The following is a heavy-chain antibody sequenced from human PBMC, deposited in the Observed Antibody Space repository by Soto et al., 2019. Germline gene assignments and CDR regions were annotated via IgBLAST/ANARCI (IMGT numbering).Heavy chain of an antibody. CDR3: AKEGYCSSTSCYFNYYYYGMDV. Sequence: PGGSLRLSCAASGFTFSSYAMSWVRQAPGKGLEWVSAISGSGGSTYYADYVKGRFTISRDNSKNTLYLQMNSLRAEDTAVYYCAKEGYCSSTSCYFNYYYYGMDVWGQGTTVTVSS. CDR2: ISGSGGST. J-gene: IGHJ6*02. D-gene: IGHD2-2*01. CDR1: GFTFSSYA. V-gene: IGHV3-23*01.